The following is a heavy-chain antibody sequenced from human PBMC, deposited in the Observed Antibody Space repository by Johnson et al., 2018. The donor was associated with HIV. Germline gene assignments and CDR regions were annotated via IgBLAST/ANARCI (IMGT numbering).Heavy chain of an antibody. CDR1: GFTFSDYY. CDR2: ISGSGANT. V-gene: IGHV3-11*04. J-gene: IGHJ3*02. D-gene: IGHD2-2*01. Sequence: QVQLVESGGGLVKPGGSLRLSCAASGFTFSDYYMSWIRQAPGKGLEWVSAISGSGANTYYADPVKGRFTLSRDNSKNTLYLQLSSLRTEDTAVFYCARGGVVHDAFDMWGQGTMVTVSS. CDR3: ARGGVVHDAFDM.